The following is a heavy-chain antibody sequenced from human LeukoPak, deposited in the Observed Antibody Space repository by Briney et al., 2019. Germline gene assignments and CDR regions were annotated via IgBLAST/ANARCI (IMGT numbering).Heavy chain of an antibody. D-gene: IGHD4-17*01. V-gene: IGHV3-21*01. Sequence: PGGSLRLSCAASGFTFSSYTMNWVRQAPGKGLEWVSSISTSSSYIYYADSVKGRFTISRDNAKNSLYLQMNSLRAEDTAVYHCARALVTTVTYFDYWGQGTLVTVSS. CDR2: ISTSSSYI. J-gene: IGHJ4*02. CDR1: GFTFSSYT. CDR3: ARALVTTVTYFDY.